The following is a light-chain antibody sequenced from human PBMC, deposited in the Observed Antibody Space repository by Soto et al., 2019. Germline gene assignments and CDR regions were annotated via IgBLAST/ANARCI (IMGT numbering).Light chain of an antibody. CDR2: EVS. V-gene: IGLV2-8*01. CDR1: SSDVGGYNY. CDR3: SSYAGSNNLYV. Sequence: QSVLTQPPSASGSLGQSVTISCTGASSDVGGYNYVSWYQQHPGKAPKLMIYEVSKRPSGVPDRFSGSKSGNTASLPVSGLQAEDEADYYCSSYAGSNNLYVFGTGTKVTVL. J-gene: IGLJ1*01.